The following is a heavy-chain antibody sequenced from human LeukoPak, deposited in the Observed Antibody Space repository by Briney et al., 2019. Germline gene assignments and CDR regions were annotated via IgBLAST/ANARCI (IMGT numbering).Heavy chain of an antibody. J-gene: IGHJ3*02. V-gene: IGHV4-31*02. Sequence: LRLSCAASGFTFSSYAMSWVRQAPGKGLEWIGYIYYSGSTYYNPSLKSRVTISVDTSKNQFSLKLSSVTAADTAVYYCARDRRYCSGGSCYSDAFDIWGQGTMVTVSS. CDR3: ARDRRYCSGGSCYSDAFDI. CDR1: GFTFSSYA. CDR2: IYYSGST. D-gene: IGHD2-15*01.